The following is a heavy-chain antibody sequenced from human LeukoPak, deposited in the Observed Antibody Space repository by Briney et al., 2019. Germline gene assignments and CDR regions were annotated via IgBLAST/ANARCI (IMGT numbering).Heavy chain of an antibody. J-gene: IGHJ4*02. CDR3: ARHGFGSYFDY. Sequence: SETLSLTCTVSGGSISSYYWGWIRQPPGKGLEWIGSIYHSGSTYYNPSLKSRVSISVDTSKNQFSLKLSSVTAADTAVYYCARHGFGSYFDYWGQGTLVTVSS. V-gene: IGHV4-38-2*02. D-gene: IGHD3-10*01. CDR1: GGSISSYY. CDR2: IYHSGST.